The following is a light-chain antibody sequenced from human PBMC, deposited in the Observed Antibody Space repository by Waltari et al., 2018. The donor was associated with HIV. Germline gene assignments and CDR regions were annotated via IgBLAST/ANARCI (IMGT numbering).Light chain of an antibody. CDR3: AAWDASLSAWV. CDR1: SSNIGSNY. J-gene: IGLJ3*02. V-gene: IGLV1-47*01. Sequence: QSVLTQPPSASGTPGQRVPISCSGSSSNIGSNYVYWYQQLPGTAPKLLIYRNNQRPSGVPDRFSGSKSGTSASLAISGLRSEDEADYYCAAWDASLSAWVFGGGTKLTVL. CDR2: RNN.